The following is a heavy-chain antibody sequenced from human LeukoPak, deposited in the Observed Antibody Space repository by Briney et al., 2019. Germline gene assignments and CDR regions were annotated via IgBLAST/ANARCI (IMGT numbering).Heavy chain of an antibody. Sequence: SETLSLTCAVYGGSFSGYYWSWIRQPPGKGLEWIGEINHSGSTNYNPSLKSRVTISVDTSKNQFSLRLTSVSAADTAVYYCASATRWLTFDYWGRGTLVTVSS. V-gene: IGHV4-34*01. CDR3: ASATRWLTFDY. CDR2: INHSGST. D-gene: IGHD5-24*01. J-gene: IGHJ4*02. CDR1: GGSFSGYY.